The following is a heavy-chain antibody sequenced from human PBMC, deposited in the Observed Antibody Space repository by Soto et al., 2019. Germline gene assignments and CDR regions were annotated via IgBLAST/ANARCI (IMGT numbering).Heavy chain of an antibody. CDR3: SRGGGGGVFDR. Sequence: QVQLVESGGGLVKSGGSLRLSCATSGFTFSDHYMSWIRQAPGKGLEFISYISPGGRYTNYGDSVKGRFTISRDNAKNSLFMQVNSLRDEDTAVYYCSRGGGGGVFDRWCQGTSFTVSS. V-gene: IGHV3-11*05. CDR2: ISPGGRYT. D-gene: IGHD2-21*01. J-gene: IGHJ4*02. CDR1: GFTFSDHY.